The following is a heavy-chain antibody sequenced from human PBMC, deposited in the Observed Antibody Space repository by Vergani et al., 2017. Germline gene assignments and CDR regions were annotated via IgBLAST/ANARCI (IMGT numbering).Heavy chain of an antibody. V-gene: IGHV3-30-3*01. CDR2: ISFDGTNE. D-gene: IGHD4-17*01. CDR1: GFALNRHA. CDR3: ASQTTVTRDGY. J-gene: IGHJ4*02. Sequence: QVQLVESGGGVVQPGTSLRLSCVVSGFALNRHAMYWVRQAPGKGLEWVVGISFDGTNEYYPDLVKGRFTISRDIAKNTLYLQVNSLRAEDTAVYYCASQTTVTRDGYWGQGTLVTVSS.